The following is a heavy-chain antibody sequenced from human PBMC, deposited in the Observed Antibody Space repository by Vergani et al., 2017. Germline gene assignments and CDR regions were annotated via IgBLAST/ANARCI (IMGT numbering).Heavy chain of an antibody. CDR2: IRYDGSSE. D-gene: IGHD2/OR15-2a*01. CDR1: GFTLNTYG. CDR3: ANSVIAGNVGVAYFGMDV. J-gene: IGHJ6*02. V-gene: IGHV3-30*02. Sequence: QVQILQSGGGVVQPGGSLRLSCTLSGFTLNTYGIHWVRQAPGKGLEWVSVIRYDGSSEYYGDSVKGRFTISRDKSQNTVNLQMNSLRTEDTAVYFCANSVIAGNVGVAYFGMDVWGRGTTVTVSS.